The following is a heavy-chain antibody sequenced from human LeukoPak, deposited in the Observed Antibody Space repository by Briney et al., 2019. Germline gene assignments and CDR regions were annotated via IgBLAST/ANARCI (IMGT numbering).Heavy chain of an antibody. J-gene: IGHJ4*02. V-gene: IGHV4-34*01. CDR3: ARGPGSSGGYYVGDF. Sequence: XETLSLTCAVYGGSFSGYYWSWIRQPPGKGLEWIGEINHSGSTNYIPSLKSRVTISVDTSKNQFSLKLSSVTAADTAVYYCARGPGSSGGYYVGDFWGQGTLVTVSS. D-gene: IGHD1-26*01. CDR2: INHSGST. CDR1: GGSFSGYY.